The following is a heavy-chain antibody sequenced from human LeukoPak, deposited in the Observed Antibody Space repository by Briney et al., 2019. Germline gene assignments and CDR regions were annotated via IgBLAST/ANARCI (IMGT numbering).Heavy chain of an antibody. Sequence: ASVKVSCKASGYTFTGYYMHWVRQAPGQGLEWMGWINPNSGGTNYAQKFQGRVTMTRDTSISTAYMELSRLRSDDTAVYYCANEPRPDFWSGYYFTGYYGMDVWGQGTTVTVSS. D-gene: IGHD3-3*01. CDR3: ANEPRPDFWSGYYFTGYYGMDV. V-gene: IGHV1-2*02. CDR2: INPNSGGT. CDR1: GYTFTGYY. J-gene: IGHJ6*02.